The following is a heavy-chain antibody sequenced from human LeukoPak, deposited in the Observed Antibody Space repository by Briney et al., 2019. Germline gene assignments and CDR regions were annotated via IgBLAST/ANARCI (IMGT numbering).Heavy chain of an antibody. J-gene: IGHJ6*03. Sequence: GGSLRLSCAASGFTFSSYGMSWVRQAPGKGLEWVSAISGNGDTTYYADSVKGRFTISRDNAKNSLYLQMNSLRAEDTAVYYCARDGVPLERYYYYMDVWGKGTTVTVSS. V-gene: IGHV3-23*01. CDR3: ARDGVPLERYYYYMDV. CDR1: GFTFSSYG. D-gene: IGHD1-1*01. CDR2: ISGNGDTT.